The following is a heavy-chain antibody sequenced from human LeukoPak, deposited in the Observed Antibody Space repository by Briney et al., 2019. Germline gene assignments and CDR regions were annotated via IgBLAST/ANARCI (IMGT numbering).Heavy chain of an antibody. J-gene: IGHJ4*02. Sequence: TGGSLRLSCAASGFTFSSYAMSWVRQAPGKGLEWVSAISGSGGSTYYADSVKGRFTISRDNAKNSLYLQMNSLRAEDTALYYCAKDSSIGLFDYWGQGTLVTVSS. D-gene: IGHD6-6*01. V-gene: IGHV3-23*01. CDR1: GFTFSSYA. CDR3: AKDSSIGLFDY. CDR2: ISGSGGST.